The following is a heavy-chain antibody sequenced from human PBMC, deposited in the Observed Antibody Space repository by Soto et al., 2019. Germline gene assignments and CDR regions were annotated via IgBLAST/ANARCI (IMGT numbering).Heavy chain of an antibody. J-gene: IGHJ4*02. V-gene: IGHV3-23*01. D-gene: IGHD1-1*01. CDR3: ATEGAKTTWNFDY. CDR2: VSPHAANT. CDR1: GFSFSSYG. Sequence: GGSLRLSCAASGFSFSSYGMEWVRLAPGKGLEWVAGVSPHAANTYYADSVRGRFIISRDDSRKTVSLDMNSLRGEDSAVYYCATEGAKTTWNFDYWGQGTVVTVSS.